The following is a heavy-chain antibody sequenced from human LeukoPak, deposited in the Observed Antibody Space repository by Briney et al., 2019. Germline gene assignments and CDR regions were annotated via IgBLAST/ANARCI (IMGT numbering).Heavy chain of an antibody. V-gene: IGHV1-24*01. J-gene: IGHJ4*02. D-gene: IGHD7-27*01. CDR1: GYTLTELS. Sequence: ASVKVSCKVSGYTLTELSMHWVRQAPGKGLEWMGGFDPEDGETIYAQKFQGRVTMTRDTSTGTAYLELSSLRSEDSAVYYCVRTPPNWGADFWGQGTLVTVSS. CDR3: VRTPPNWGADF. CDR2: FDPEDGET.